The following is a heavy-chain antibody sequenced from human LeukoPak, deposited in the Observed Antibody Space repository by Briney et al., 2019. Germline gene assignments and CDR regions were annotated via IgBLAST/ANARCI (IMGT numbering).Heavy chain of an antibody. D-gene: IGHD3-22*01. J-gene: IGHJ4*02. CDR1: GYTFTSYA. CDR3: ARGAPYDSSGSRSRAFDY. CDR2: IIPIFGTA. V-gene: IGHV1-69*13. Sequence: ASVKVSCKASGYTFTSYAMHWVRQAPGQGLEWMGGIIPIFGTANYAQKFQGRVTITADESTSTAYMELSSLRSEDTAVYYCARGAPYDSSGSRSRAFDYWGQGTLVTVSS.